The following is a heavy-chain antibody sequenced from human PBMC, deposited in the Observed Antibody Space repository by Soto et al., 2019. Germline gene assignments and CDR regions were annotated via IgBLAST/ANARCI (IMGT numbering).Heavy chain of an antibody. CDR2: IYYSGST. CDR1: GGSISSGGYY. Sequence: LSLTCTVSGGSISSGGYYWSWIRQHPGKGLEWIGYIYYSGSTYYNPSLKSRVTISVDTSKNQFSLKLSSVTAADTAVYYCASSYGSGSYWEDYWGQGTLVTVSS. CDR3: ASSYGSGSYWEDY. D-gene: IGHD3-10*01. V-gene: IGHV4-31*03. J-gene: IGHJ4*02.